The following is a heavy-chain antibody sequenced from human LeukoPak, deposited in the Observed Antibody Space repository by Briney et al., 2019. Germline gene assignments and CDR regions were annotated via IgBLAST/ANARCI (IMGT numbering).Heavy chain of an antibody. J-gene: IGHJ4*02. Sequence: PGGSLRLSCAASGFTFSSYGRSWVRPAPGKGLEWVSAISGSGGSTYYADSVKGRLTISRDNSKNTLYLQMNSLRAEDTAVYYCAKTLAVPAASFDYWGQGTLVTVSS. CDR3: AKTLAVPAASFDY. D-gene: IGHD2-2*01. CDR2: ISGSGGST. CDR1: GFTFSSYG. V-gene: IGHV3-23*01.